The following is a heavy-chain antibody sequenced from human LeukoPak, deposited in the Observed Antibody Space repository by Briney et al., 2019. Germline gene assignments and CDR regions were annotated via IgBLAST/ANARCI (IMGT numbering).Heavy chain of an antibody. CDR1: GFTFSSYA. Sequence: PGGSLRLSCAASGFTFSSYAMSWVRQAPGKGLEWVGFIRSKAYGGTTEYAASVKGRFTISRDDSKSIAYLQMNSLKTEDTAVYYCTRDRTTGMYDYWGQGTLVTVSS. V-gene: IGHV3-49*04. J-gene: IGHJ4*02. D-gene: IGHD1-1*01. CDR2: IRSKAYGGTT. CDR3: TRDRTTGMYDY.